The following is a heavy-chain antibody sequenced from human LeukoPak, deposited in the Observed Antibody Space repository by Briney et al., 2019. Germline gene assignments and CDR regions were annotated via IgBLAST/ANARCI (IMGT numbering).Heavy chain of an antibody. CDR1: GFTFSSYA. D-gene: IGHD2-15*01. CDR2: ISYDGTNK. V-gene: IGHV3-30*04. Sequence: GGSLRLSCAASGFTFSSYALHWVRQAPGKGLEWVAVISYDGTNKYYADPVKGRFTISRDNSKNTLYLQMNSLRAEDTAVYYCARSRLGYCSGGSCYSFSFDPWGQGTLVTVSS. J-gene: IGHJ5*02. CDR3: ARSRLGYCSGGSCYSFSFDP.